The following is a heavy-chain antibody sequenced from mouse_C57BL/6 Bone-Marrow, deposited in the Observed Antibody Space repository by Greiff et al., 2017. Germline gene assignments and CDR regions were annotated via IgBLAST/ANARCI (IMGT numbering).Heavy chain of an antibody. CDR1: GYTFTSYW. CDR2: IDPSSGGT. D-gene: IGHD2-14*01. Sequence: VQLQQPGAELVKPGASVKLSCKASGYTFTSYWMHWVKQRPGRGLEWIGRIDPSSGGTKYNEKFKSKATLTVDKPSSTAYMQLSSLTSVNSEVYYCSRWALKGTAYYFDYWGQGTPRTVS. V-gene: IGHV1-72*01. J-gene: IGHJ2*01. CDR3: SRWALKGTAYYFDY.